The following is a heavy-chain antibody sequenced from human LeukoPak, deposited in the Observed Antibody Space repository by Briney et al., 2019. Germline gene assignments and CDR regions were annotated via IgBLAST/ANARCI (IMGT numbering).Heavy chain of an antibody. J-gene: IGHJ5*02. CDR1: GGYISSYY. V-gene: IGHV4-38-2*02. Sequence: PSETLSLTCTVSGGYISSYYWSWIRQPPGKGLEWIGSMYHSGSTYYNPPLKSRVTISEDTSKNQFSLKLRSVTAADTAVYYCARGPRFGELLWHWFDPWGQGTLVTVSS. D-gene: IGHD3-10*01. CDR2: MYHSGST. CDR3: ARGPRFGELLWHWFDP.